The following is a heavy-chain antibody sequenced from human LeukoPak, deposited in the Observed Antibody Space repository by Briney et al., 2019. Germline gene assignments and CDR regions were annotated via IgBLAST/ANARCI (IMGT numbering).Heavy chain of an antibody. CDR2: INHSGST. Sequence: SETLSLTCAVYGGSFSGYYWSWIRQPPGKGLEWIGEINHSGSTNYNPSLKSRVTISVGTSKNQFSLKLSSVTAADTAVYYCARDRALRPDYWGQGTLVTVSS. J-gene: IGHJ4*02. CDR1: GGSFSGYY. V-gene: IGHV4-34*01. CDR3: ARDRALRPDY. D-gene: IGHD3-10*01.